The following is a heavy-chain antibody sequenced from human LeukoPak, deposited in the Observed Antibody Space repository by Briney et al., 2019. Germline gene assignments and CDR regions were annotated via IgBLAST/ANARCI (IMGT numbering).Heavy chain of an antibody. CDR1: GYTFTSYG. Sequence: ASVKVSCKASGYTFTSYGISWVRQAPGQGLEWMGWINPNSGGTNYAQKFQGRVTMTRDTSISTAYMELSRLRSDDTAVYYCARDQEWFGEAFDYWGQGTLVTVSS. CDR3: ARDQEWFGEAFDY. V-gene: IGHV1-2*02. J-gene: IGHJ4*02. D-gene: IGHD3-10*01. CDR2: INPNSGGT.